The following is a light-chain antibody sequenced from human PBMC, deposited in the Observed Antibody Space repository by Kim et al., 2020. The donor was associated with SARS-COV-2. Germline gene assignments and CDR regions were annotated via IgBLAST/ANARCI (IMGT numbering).Light chain of an antibody. J-gene: IGLJ2*01. Sequence: SATISSTGTSSDVGGYNYVSWYQQYPGKAPKLMMYDVSKRPSGVPDRFSGSKSGNTASLTISGLQAEDEADYYCCSYAGGYTQVAFGGGTQLTVL. CDR1: SSDVGGYNY. V-gene: IGLV2-11*01. CDR3: CSYAGGYTQVA. CDR2: DVS.